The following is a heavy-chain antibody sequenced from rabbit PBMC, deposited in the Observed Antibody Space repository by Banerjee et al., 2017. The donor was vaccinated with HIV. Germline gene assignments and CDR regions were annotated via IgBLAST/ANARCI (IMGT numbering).Heavy chain of an antibody. CDR2: IDTSYGDT. CDR3: ARNYVNAFDP. Sequence: QSLEESGGDLVKPGGTLTLTCTVSGFSSSSNWICWVRQAPGKGLEWIACIDTSYGDTDYANWPKGRFTISKTSSTTVTLQMTSLTAADTATYFCARNYVNAFDPWGQGTLVTVS. D-gene: IGHD1-1*01. J-gene: IGHJ2*01. CDR1: GFSSSSNW. V-gene: IGHV1S40*01.